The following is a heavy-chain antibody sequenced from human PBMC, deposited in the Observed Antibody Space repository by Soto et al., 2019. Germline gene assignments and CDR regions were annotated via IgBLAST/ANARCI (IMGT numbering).Heavy chain of an antibody. CDR1: GFTFSSYS. V-gene: IGHV3-48*01. D-gene: IGHD2-15*01. CDR2: ISSSSSTI. CDR3: ARDGVGYCSGGSCYYPPPI. Sequence: PGGSLRLSCAASGFTFSSYSMHWVRQAPGKGLEWVSYISSSSSTIYYADCVKGRFTISRDNAKNSLYLQMNSLRAEDTAVYYCARDGVGYCSGGSCYYPPPICGQGTMVTGSS. J-gene: IGHJ3*02.